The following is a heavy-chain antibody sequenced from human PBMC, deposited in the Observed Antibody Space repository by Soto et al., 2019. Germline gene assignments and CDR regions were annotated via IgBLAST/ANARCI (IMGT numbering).Heavy chain of an antibody. CDR2: IWYDGSNK. Sequence: QVQLVESGGGVVQPGRSLRLSCAASGFTFSSYGMHWVRQAPGKGLEWVAVIWYDGSNKYYADSVKGRFTISRDNSKNTPYLQMNSLRAEDTAVYYCARLVDAFDIWGQGTMVTVSS. D-gene: IGHD2-8*02. V-gene: IGHV3-33*01. J-gene: IGHJ3*02. CDR1: GFTFSSYG. CDR3: ARLVDAFDI.